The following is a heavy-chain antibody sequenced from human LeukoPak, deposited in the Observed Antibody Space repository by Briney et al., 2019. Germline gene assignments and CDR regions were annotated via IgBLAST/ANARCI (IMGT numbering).Heavy chain of an antibody. CDR2: IYTSGST. V-gene: IGHV4-61*02. CDR3: ARDSGWGYGGRHDAFDY. CDR1: GGSISSGSYY. J-gene: IGHJ4*02. Sequence: PSETLSLTCTVSGGSISSGSYYWSWIRQPAGKGLERIGRIYTSGSTNYNPSLKSRVTISIDTSKNQISLKLSSVTASDTAVYYCARDSGWGYGGRHDAFDYWGQGTLVTVSS. D-gene: IGHD1-26*01.